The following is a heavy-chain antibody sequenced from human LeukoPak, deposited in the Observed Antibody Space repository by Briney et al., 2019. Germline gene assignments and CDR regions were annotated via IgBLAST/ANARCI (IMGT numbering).Heavy chain of an antibody. CDR3: ARETRSGSAYYLDY. CDR2: ISSSATTI. Sequence: GGSLRLSCAASGFRFISYEMNWVRQAPGEGLEWVSQISSSATTIYYADSVKGRFTISRDNAKNSLFLQMNSLRVGDTALYFCARETRSGSAYYLDYWGQGTLVTVSS. J-gene: IGHJ4*02. V-gene: IGHV3-48*03. CDR1: GFRFISYE. D-gene: IGHD1-26*01.